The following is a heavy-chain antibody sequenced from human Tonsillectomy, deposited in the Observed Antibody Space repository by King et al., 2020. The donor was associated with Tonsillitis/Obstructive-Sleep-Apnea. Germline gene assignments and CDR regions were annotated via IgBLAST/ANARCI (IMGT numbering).Heavy chain of an antibody. J-gene: IGHJ3*02. CDR3: ARLVSLVVPAAIAEAFDI. CDR1: GYTFTSYY. V-gene: IGHV1-46*01. CDR2: INPSGGST. Sequence: VQLVESGAEVKKPGASVKVSCKASGYTFTSYYMHWVRQAPGQGLEWMGIINPSGGSTSYAQKFQGRVTMTRDTSTSTVYMELSILRSEDTAVYYCARLVSLVVPAAIAEAFDIWGQGTMVTVSS. D-gene: IGHD2-2*01.